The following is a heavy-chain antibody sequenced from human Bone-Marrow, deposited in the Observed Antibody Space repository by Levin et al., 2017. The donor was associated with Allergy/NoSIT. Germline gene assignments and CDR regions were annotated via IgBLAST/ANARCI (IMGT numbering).Heavy chain of an antibody. CDR1: GYTLTELS. CDR2: FDPEDGET. D-gene: IGHD1-1*01. Sequence: ASVKVSCKVSGYTLTELSMHWVRQAPGKGLEWMGGFDPEDGETIYAQKFQGRVTMTEDTSTDTAYMELSSLRSEDTAVYYCATFRTGTTYDAFDIWGQGTMVTVSS. J-gene: IGHJ3*02. CDR3: ATFRTGTTYDAFDI. V-gene: IGHV1-24*01.